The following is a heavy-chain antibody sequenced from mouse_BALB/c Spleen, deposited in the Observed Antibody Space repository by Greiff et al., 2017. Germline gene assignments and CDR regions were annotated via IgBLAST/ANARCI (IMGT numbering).Heavy chain of an antibody. Sequence: EVKVVESGGGLVKPGGSLKLSCAASGFTFSSYAMSWVRQSPEKRLEWVAEISSGGSYTYYPDTVTGRFTISRDNAKNTLYLEMSSLRSEDTAMYYCARDHFDVWGAGTTVTVSS. CDR3: ARDHFDV. CDR2: ISSGGSYT. CDR1: GFTFSSYA. V-gene: IGHV5-9-4*01. J-gene: IGHJ1*01.